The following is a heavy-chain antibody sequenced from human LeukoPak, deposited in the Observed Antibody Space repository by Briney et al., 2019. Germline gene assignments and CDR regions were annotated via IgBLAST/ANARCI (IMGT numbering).Heavy chain of an antibody. CDR1: GGSISSYY. CDR3: ARTTMVRGTYYMDV. CDR2: IYYSGYT. Sequence: PSETLSFTCTVSGGSISSYYWSWIRQPPGKGLEWIGYIYYSGYTNYNPSLKSRVTISVDTSKNQFSLKLSSVTAADTAVYYCARTTMVRGTYYMDVWGKGTTVTISS. J-gene: IGHJ6*03. V-gene: IGHV4-59*01. D-gene: IGHD3-10*01.